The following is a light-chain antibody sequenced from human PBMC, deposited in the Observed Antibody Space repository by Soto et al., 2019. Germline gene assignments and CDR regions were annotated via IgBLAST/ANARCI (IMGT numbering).Light chain of an antibody. CDR1: QSVGVY. J-gene: IGKJ4*01. CDR3: LQYNNWPPLT. Sequence: EIVMTQSPATLYVSPGERATLSCRASQSVGVYLAWYQQKPGQAPRLLMYDVSNRGTGVPARFSGSGSGTEFTLTISSLQSEDFAVYYCLQYNNWPPLTFGGGTKVEIK. CDR2: DVS. V-gene: IGKV3-15*01.